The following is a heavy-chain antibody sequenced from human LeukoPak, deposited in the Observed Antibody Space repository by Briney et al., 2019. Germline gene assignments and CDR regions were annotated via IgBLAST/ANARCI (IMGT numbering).Heavy chain of an antibody. CDR2: ISASGVST. Sequence: PGGSLRLSCAPSGVTFTGYAMTSVRQAPGQGLEWVSGISASGVSTYYADSVKGRFTISRDNSKSTLYLQLNNLRAEDTAVYFSANALNNSPYWGQGTLVTVSS. V-gene: IGHV3-23*01. CDR3: ANALNNSPY. J-gene: IGHJ4*02. CDR1: GVTFTGYA. D-gene: IGHD4-23*01.